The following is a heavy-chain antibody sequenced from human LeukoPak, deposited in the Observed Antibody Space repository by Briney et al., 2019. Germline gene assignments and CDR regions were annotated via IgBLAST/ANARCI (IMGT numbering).Heavy chain of an antibody. D-gene: IGHD3-22*01. CDR1: GGSISSYY. CDR2: IYYSGST. V-gene: IGHV4-59*12. CDR3: ARVPFTMIVSRGAFDI. Sequence: SETLSLTCTVSGGSISSYYWSWIRQPPGKGLEWIGYIYYSGSTNYNPSLKSRVTISVDTSKNQFSLKLSSVTAADTAVYYCARVPFTMIVSRGAFDIWGQGTMVTVSS. J-gene: IGHJ3*02.